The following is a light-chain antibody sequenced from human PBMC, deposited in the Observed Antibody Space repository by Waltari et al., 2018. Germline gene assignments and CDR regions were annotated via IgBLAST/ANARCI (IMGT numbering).Light chain of an antibody. CDR2: WAS. CDR3: QQYYTTPLT. CDR1: QSILYRSNNENY. Sequence: DIVMTQSPDSLAVSLGERATINCKSSQSILYRSNNENYLAWYQQKPGQPPKLLIYWASTREAGVPDRFSGGGSGTDFTLTISSLQAEDVAIYYCQQYYTTPLTFGGGTKVEIE. V-gene: IGKV4-1*01. J-gene: IGKJ4*01.